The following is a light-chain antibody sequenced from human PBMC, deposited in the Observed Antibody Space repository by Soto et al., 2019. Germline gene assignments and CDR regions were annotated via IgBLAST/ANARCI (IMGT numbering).Light chain of an antibody. CDR2: GNS. CDR3: QSYDSSLSGSIV. V-gene: IGLV1-40*01. J-gene: IGLJ1*01. Sequence: QSVLTQPPSVSGAPGQRVTISGTGSSSNIGAGYDVHWYQRLPGTAPKLLIQGNSNRPSGVPDRFSGSKSGTSASLAITGLQAEDEADYFCQSYDSSLSGSIVFGTGTKVTVL. CDR1: SSNIGAGYD.